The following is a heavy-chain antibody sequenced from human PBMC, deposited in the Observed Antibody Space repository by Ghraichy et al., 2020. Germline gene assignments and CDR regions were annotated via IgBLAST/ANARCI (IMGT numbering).Heavy chain of an antibody. Sequence: ASVKVSCKASGYTFTTYGISWVRQSPRQVLEWLGWISAYNGNTNYAQKFQGRVSMTTDTSTTTAYMELRSLRSDDTAVYYCARKDTVVVPGAQPTYYHYGMDVWGQGTTVTVSS. CDR1: GYTFTTYG. V-gene: IGHV1-18*01. CDR2: ISAYNGNT. D-gene: IGHD2-2*01. J-gene: IGHJ6*02. CDR3: ARKDTVVVPGAQPTYYHYGMDV.